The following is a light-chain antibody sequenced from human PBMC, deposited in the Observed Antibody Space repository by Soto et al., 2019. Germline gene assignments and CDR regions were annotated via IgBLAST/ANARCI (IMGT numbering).Light chain of an antibody. CDR1: QRVSQY. J-gene: IGKJ1*01. Sequence: EIVLTQAPASLSLSPGERATLSCRASQRVSQYLAWSQQKPCQAPRLLIYDSYNRATGIPARFSGSASGTDFTLTISRLEPEDFAVYYCQQRINWQWTFGQGTKGEIK. CDR3: QQRINWQWT. V-gene: IGKV3-11*01. CDR2: DSY.